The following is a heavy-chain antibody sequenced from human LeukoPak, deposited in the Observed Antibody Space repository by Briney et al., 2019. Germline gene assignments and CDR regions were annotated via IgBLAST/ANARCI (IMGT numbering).Heavy chain of an antibody. CDR3: ASGPPIYYYYMDV. CDR1: GGSISSGDYY. J-gene: IGHJ6*03. Sequence: PSETLSLTCTVSGGSISSGDYYWSWIRQPPGRVLEWIGYIYYSGSTYYNPSLKSRVTISVDTSKNQFCLKLSSVTAADTAVYCCASGPPIYYYYMDVWGKGTTVTVSS. V-gene: IGHV4-30-4*08. CDR2: IYYSGST.